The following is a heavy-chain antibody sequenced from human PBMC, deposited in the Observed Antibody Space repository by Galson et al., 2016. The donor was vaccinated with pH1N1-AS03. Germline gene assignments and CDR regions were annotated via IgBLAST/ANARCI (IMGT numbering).Heavy chain of an antibody. CDR3: ASALRGGYSDYVTLNV. V-gene: IGHV4-61*08. CDR1: GASVRSGDYY. D-gene: IGHD4-11*01. J-gene: IGHJ6*02. Sequence: SETLSLTCGVSGASVRSGDYYWNWIRQPPGETLEWIAYIDYTGNPKYNPSLRSRVTISLDTSKNRFSLQMRSMTAADTAVFYCASALRGGYSDYVTLNVWGQGTTVIVSS. CDR2: IDYTGNP.